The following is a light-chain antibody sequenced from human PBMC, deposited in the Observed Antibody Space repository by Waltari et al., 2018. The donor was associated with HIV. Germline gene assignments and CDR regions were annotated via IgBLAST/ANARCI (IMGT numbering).Light chain of an antibody. J-gene: IGLJ3*02. CDR1: SSNVGAGYD. CDR2: VNR. Sequence: QSVLTQPPSVSGAPGQRVTISCTGGSSNVGAGYDVHWYQQLPGTAPKLLIFVNRNRPSGVSDRFSGSKSGTSASLAITGLQAEDEADYYCQSYDSSLTGWVFGGGTKLTVL. CDR3: QSYDSSLTGWV. V-gene: IGLV1-40*01.